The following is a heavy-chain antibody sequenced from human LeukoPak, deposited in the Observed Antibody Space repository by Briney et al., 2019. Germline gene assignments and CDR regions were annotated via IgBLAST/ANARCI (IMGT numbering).Heavy chain of an antibody. D-gene: IGHD6-19*01. J-gene: IGHJ4*02. CDR3: ARQTPYSSGWSNDY. CDR2: IYYSGST. V-gene: IGHV4-59*01. CDR1: GGSISSYY. Sequence: SETLSLTCTVSGGSISSYYWSWIRQPPGKGLEWIGYIYYSGSTNYNPSLKSRVTISVDTSKNQFSLKLNSVTAADTAVYYCARQTPYSSGWSNDYWGQGTLVTVSS.